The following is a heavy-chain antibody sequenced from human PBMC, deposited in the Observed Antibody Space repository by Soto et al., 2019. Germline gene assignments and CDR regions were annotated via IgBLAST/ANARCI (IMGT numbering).Heavy chain of an antibody. CDR1: GGSISSGGYY. V-gene: IGHV4-31*03. Sequence: SETLSLTCTVSGGSISSGGYYWSWIRQHPGKGLEWIGYIYYSDSFYYTPSLKGRVVILADTSKNRFTLKLSSVTDADTAVYYCARWDLGLTAFDYWGQGSLVTVSS. CDR3: ARWDLGLTAFDY. D-gene: IGHD1-26*01. CDR2: IYYSDSF. J-gene: IGHJ4*02.